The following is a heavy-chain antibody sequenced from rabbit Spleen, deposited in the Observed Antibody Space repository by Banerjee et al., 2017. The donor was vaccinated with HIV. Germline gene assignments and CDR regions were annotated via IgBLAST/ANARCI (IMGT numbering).Heavy chain of an antibody. CDR3: ARDASSSDYYRDTRLDL. CDR2: INAVTGKA. D-gene: IGHD1-1*01. V-gene: IGHV1S45*01. CDR1: GFPFSNKAV. Sequence: QEQLEESGGDLVQPEGSLTLTCKASGFPFSNKAVMCWVRQAPGKGLEWIACINAVTGKAVYANWVNGRFTISSHNAQNTVDLQMNSLTAADTATYFCARDASSSDYYRDTRLDLWGQGTLVTVS. J-gene: IGHJ3*01.